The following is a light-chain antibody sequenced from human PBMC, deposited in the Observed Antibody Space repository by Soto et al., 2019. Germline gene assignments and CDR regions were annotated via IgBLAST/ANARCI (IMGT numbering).Light chain of an antibody. Sequence: QSVLTQPPSASGTPGQRVTISFSGSSSNIGTNSVYWYQQLPGTAPKLLIYRNNQRPSGVPDRFSGSKSGTSASLAISGLRSEDEADYYCAAWDDRLRGLYVFGIGTKLTVL. CDR2: RNN. CDR1: SSNIGTNS. V-gene: IGLV1-47*01. J-gene: IGLJ1*01. CDR3: AAWDDRLRGLYV.